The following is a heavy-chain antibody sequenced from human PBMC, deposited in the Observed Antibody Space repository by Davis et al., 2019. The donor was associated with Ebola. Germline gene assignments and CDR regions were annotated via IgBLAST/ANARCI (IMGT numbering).Heavy chain of an antibody. D-gene: IGHD6-13*01. Sequence: ASVKVSCKASGYTFTGYYMHWVRQAPGQGLEWMGWINPNSGGTNYAQKFQGRVTMTRDTSISTAYMELSRLRSDETAVYYCARYSSSWTYWYFDLWGRGTLVTVSS. J-gene: IGHJ2*01. CDR3: ARYSSSWTYWYFDL. CDR1: GYTFTGYY. V-gene: IGHV1-2*02. CDR2: INPNSGGT.